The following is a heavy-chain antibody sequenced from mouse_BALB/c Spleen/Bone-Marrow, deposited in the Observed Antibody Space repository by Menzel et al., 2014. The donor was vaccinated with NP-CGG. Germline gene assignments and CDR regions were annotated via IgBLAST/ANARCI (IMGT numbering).Heavy chain of an antibody. CDR1: GYTFTTYT. Sequence: QVQLQQSGAELARPGASVKMSCRASGYTFTTYTIHWVRQRPGQGLEWIGYINPSSGYTNYIQKFKDKATLTADKSSSAAYLQLSSLTSEDSAVYYCARVYGNYDAMDYWGQGTSVTVSS. CDR2: INPSSGYT. V-gene: IGHV1-4*01. D-gene: IGHD2-1*01. J-gene: IGHJ4*01. CDR3: ARVYGNYDAMDY.